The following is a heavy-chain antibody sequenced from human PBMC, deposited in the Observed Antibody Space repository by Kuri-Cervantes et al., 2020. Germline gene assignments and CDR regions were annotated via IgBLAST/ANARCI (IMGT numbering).Heavy chain of an antibody. V-gene: IGHV1-18*01. D-gene: IGHD6-13*01. CDR1: GYTFTSYG. CDR3: ARGAAAVSGYYYGMDV. J-gene: IGHJ6*02. Sequence: ASVKVSCKASGYTFTSYGISWVRQAPGQGLEWMGWISAYNGNTNYAQKLQGRVTMTTDTSTSTAYMELRSLRSDDTAAYYCARGAAAVSGYYYGMDVWGQGTTVTVSS. CDR2: ISAYNGNT.